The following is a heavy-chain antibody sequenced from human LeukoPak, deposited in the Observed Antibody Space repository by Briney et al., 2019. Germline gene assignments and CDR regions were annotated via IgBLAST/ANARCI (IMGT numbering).Heavy chain of an antibody. Sequence: SVKVSCKASGGTFSSYAIRWVRQAPGQGLEWMGRIIPILGIANYAQKFQGRVTITADKSTSTAYMELSSLRSEDTAVYYCAREKAAAGTPYWGQGTLVTVSS. D-gene: IGHD6-13*01. V-gene: IGHV1-69*04. CDR3: AREKAAAGTPY. J-gene: IGHJ4*02. CDR2: IIPILGIA. CDR1: GGTFSSYA.